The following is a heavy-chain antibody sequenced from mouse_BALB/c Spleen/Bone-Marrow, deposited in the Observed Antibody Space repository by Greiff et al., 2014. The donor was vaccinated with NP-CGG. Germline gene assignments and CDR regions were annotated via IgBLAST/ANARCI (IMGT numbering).Heavy chain of an antibody. CDR1: GFDFSRYW. CDR2: INPDSSTI. J-gene: IGHJ4*01. V-gene: IGHV4-1*02. CDR3: ARNAYYAMDY. Sequence: EVQRVESGGGLVQPGGSLKLSCAASGFDFSRYWMSWVRQAPGKGLEWIGEINPDSSTINYTPSLKDKFIISRDNAKNTLYLQISKVRSEDTALYYCARNAYYAMDYWGQGTSVTVSS.